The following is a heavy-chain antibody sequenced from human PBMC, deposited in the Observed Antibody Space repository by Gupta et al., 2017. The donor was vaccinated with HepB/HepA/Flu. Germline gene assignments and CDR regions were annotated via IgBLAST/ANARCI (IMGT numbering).Heavy chain of an antibody. CDR2: IKHSGST. Sequence: QVQLQQWGAGLLKPSETLSLTCAVYGGSFSDYYWNWIRQPPGKGLEWIGEIKHSGSTNYNPSLKSRVTISVDTSKNQFSLILSSVTAADTAVYYCARGRHYSSGWGAYYYHGMDVWGQGTTVTVSS. V-gene: IGHV4-34*01. J-gene: IGHJ6*02. CDR3: ARGRHYSSGWGAYYYHGMDV. CDR1: GGSFSDYY. D-gene: IGHD6-19*01.